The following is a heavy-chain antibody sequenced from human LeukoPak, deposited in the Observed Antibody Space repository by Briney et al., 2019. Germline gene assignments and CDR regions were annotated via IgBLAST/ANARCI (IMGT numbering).Heavy chain of an antibody. V-gene: IGHV4-59*01. Sequence: SETLSLTCTVSGGSISSYYWSWIRQPPGKGLEWIGYIYYSGSTNYNPSLKSRVTISVDTSKNQSSLKLSSVTAADTAVYYCARTTYYDFWSGWGAFDIWGQGTMVTVSS. CDR2: IYYSGST. D-gene: IGHD3-3*01. J-gene: IGHJ3*02. CDR3: ARTTYYDFWSGWGAFDI. CDR1: GGSISSYY.